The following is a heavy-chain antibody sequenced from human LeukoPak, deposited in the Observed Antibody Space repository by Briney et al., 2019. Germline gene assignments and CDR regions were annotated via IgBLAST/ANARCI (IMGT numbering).Heavy chain of an antibody. D-gene: IGHD2-15*01. CDR2: IWYDGSNK. CDR1: GFTFSSYG. V-gene: IGHV3-33*01. CDR3: ARVGGRSYGLFDY. J-gene: IGHJ4*02. Sequence: GGSLRLSCAASGFTFSSYGMHWVRQAPGKGLEWVAVIWYDGSNKYYADSVKGRFTISRDNSKNTLYLQMNSLRAEDTAVYYCARVGGRSYGLFDYWGQGTLVTASS.